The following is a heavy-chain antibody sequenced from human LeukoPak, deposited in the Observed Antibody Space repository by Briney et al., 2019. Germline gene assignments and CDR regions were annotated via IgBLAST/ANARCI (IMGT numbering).Heavy chain of an antibody. Sequence: SETLSLTCAVYGGSFSGYYWSWIRQPPGKGLEWIGEINHSGSTNYNPTLKSRVTISVDTSKNQSSLKLSSVTAADTAVYYCARVYLAYYDSPGYVPYYFDYWGQGTLVTVSS. CDR2: INHSGST. J-gene: IGHJ4*02. V-gene: IGHV4-34*01. CDR1: GGSFSGYY. CDR3: ARVYLAYYDSPGYVPYYFDY. D-gene: IGHD3-22*01.